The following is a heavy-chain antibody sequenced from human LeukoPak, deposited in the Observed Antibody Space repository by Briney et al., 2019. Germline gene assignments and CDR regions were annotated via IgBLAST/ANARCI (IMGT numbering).Heavy chain of an antibody. J-gene: IGHJ5*02. CDR2: ISSSSSYI. V-gene: IGHV3-21*01. D-gene: IGHD3-9*01. CDR3: ARDHRLRDFDWLLSEFDP. Sequence: GGSLRLSCAASGFTFSSYSMNWVRQAPGKGLEWVSSISSSSSYIYYADSVKGRFTISRGNAKNSLYLQMNSLRAEDTAVYYCARDHRLRDFDWLLSEFDPWGQGTLVTVSS. CDR1: GFTFSSYS.